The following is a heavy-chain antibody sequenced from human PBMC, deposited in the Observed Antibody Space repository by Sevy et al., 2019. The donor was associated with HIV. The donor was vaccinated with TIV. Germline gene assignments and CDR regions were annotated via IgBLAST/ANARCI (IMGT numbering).Heavy chain of an antibody. CDR2: IYYSGST. V-gene: IGHV4-39*01. D-gene: IGHD3-22*01. Sequence: SETLSLTCTVSGGSISSSSYYWGWIRQPPGKGLEWIGSIYYSGSTYYNPSLMSRVTISVDTSKNQFSLKLSSVTAADTAVYYCTRQPYYYDSSGYTYYFDYWGQGTLVTVSS. CDR1: GGSISSSSYY. CDR3: TRQPYYYDSSGYTYYFDY. J-gene: IGHJ4*02.